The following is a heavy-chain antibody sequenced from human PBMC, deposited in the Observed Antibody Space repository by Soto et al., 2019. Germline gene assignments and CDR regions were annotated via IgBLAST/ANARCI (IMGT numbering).Heavy chain of an antibody. Sequence: QVQLVESGGGVVQPGRSLRLSCAASGFTFSSYGMHWVRQAPGKGLEWVAVISYDGSNKYYADSVKGRFTISRDNSKNTLYLQMNSLRAEDTAVYCCARGMGDFWSAFLQDYGGQGTLVTVCS. J-gene: IGHJ4*02. CDR3: ARGMGDFWSAFLQDY. CDR1: GFTFSSYG. CDR2: ISYDGSNK. V-gene: IGHV3-30-3*01. D-gene: IGHD3-3*01.